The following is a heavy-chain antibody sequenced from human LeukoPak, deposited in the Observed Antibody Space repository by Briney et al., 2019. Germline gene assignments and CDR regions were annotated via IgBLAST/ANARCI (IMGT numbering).Heavy chain of an antibody. CDR3: AKDIVIVPGAPYFDY. Sequence: PGGSLRLSCAASEFTFSSYAMSWVRQAPGKGLEWVSAISGSGGSTYYADSVKGRFTISRDNSKNTLYLQMSSLRAEDTAVYYCAKDIVIVPGAPYFDYWGQGTLVTVSS. J-gene: IGHJ4*02. CDR1: EFTFSSYA. V-gene: IGHV3-23*01. D-gene: IGHD2-2*01. CDR2: ISGSGGST.